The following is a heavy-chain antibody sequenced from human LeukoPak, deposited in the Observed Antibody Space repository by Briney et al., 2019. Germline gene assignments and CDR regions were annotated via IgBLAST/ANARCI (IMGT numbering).Heavy chain of an antibody. CDR2: GHYIVKT. Sequence: DPVSLTSTIPPSTMNREDKGRSRQSPGKGLGLILDGHYIVKTSYNPSLKSRVTLSVDTSKNQFSLRLASVTAADTAVYYCAKETVVVPADDYFGPWGQGTLVTVSS. D-gene: IGHD2-21*01. J-gene: IGHJ5*02. V-gene: IGHV4-59*01. CDR1: PSTMNRED. CDR3: AKETVVVPADDYFGP.